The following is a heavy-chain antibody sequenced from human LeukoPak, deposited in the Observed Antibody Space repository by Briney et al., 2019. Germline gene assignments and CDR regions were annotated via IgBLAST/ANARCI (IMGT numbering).Heavy chain of an antibody. CDR2: IHHSGST. D-gene: IGHD2-2*01. J-gene: IGHJ3*02. CDR3: ARDPGCSSTSCPIMGLLGAFDI. V-gene: IGHV4-38-2*02. CDR1: GYSISSGYY. Sequence: SETLSLTCIVSGYSISSGYYWGWIRQPPGKGLEWIGNIHHSGSTYYNPSLKSRVTISVDTSKNQLSLKLSSVTAADTAVYYCARDPGCSSTSCPIMGLLGAFDIWGQGTMVTVSS.